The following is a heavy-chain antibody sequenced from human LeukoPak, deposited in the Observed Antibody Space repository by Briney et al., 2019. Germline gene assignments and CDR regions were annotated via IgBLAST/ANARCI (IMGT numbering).Heavy chain of an antibody. Sequence: PGGSLRLSCAATGFTFSSYGMHGVRQAPGKGRAWVAVIWYDGSNKHYADSVKGRFTISRDNSKNTLYLQMNSLRAEDTAVYYCARWASPDYYDSTRFDPWGQGTLVTVSS. V-gene: IGHV3-33*01. CDR1: GFTFSSYG. CDR2: IWYDGSNK. CDR3: ARWASPDYYDSTRFDP. J-gene: IGHJ5*02. D-gene: IGHD3-22*01.